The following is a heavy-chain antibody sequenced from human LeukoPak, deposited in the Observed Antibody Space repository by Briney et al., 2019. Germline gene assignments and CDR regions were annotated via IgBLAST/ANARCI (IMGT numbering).Heavy chain of an antibody. J-gene: IGHJ4*02. Sequence: GGSLRLSCAASGLTFSSYAMSWVRQAPGKGLVWDSAISGSGGSTYYADSVKGRFTISRDNSKNTLYLQMNSLRAEDTAVYYCAKQARRSSAAARYYFDYWGQGTLVTVSS. D-gene: IGHD6-13*01. CDR2: ISGSGGST. CDR1: GLTFSSYA. CDR3: AKQARRSSAAARYYFDY. V-gene: IGHV3-23*01.